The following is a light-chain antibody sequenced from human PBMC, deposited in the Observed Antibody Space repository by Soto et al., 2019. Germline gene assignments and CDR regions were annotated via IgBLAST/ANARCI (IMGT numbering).Light chain of an antibody. CDR2: AAS. V-gene: IGKV1-5*01. Sequence: DIQMTQSPSTLSASVGDRVTITCRASQSISSWLAWYQQKPGKAPKLLIYAASTLQSGVPSRFSGSRSGTEFTLTISSLQPEDFATYYRQQLNSYPITFGQGTRLEIK. CDR3: QQLNSYPIT. J-gene: IGKJ5*01. CDR1: QSISSW.